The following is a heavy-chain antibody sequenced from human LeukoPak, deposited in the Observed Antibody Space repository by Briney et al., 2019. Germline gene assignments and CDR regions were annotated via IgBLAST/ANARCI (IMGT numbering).Heavy chain of an antibody. Sequence: PGGSLRLSCAASGFTFSSYSMNWVRQAPGKGLEWVSYISSSSSTIFYADSVKGRFTISRDNAKNSLYLQMNSLRAEDTAVYYCAKDISSWYEEYYYYGMDVWGQGTTVTVSS. D-gene: IGHD6-13*01. CDR2: ISSSSSTI. V-gene: IGHV3-48*04. CDR3: AKDISSWYEEYYYYGMDV. CDR1: GFTFSSYS. J-gene: IGHJ6*02.